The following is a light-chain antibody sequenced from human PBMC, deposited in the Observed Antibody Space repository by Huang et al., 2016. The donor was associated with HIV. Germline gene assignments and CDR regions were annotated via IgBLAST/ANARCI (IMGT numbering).Light chain of an antibody. V-gene: IGKV3-20*01. CDR3: QQYDSSPWT. CDR1: QSVSSTY. Sequence: EIVLTQSPGTLSLSPGARATLSCRASQSVSSTYLAWYQQKPGQAPRLLFYGASSRATGIPDRFSGSGSGTDFTLTISRLEPEDLAVYYCQQYDSSPWTFGQGTKVEIK. J-gene: IGKJ1*01. CDR2: GAS.